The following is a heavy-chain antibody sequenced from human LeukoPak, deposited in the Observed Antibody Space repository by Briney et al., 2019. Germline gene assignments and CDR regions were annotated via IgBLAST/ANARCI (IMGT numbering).Heavy chain of an antibody. V-gene: IGHV4-39*01. D-gene: IGHD2-15*01. J-gene: IGHJ4*02. Sequence: SETLSLTCTVSRGSISSSSFYWGWIRQPPGKGLQWIGTIYSSGTTYYNASLRSRVSISVDTSKNQFSLNLSSVTAADTAVYYCARLWWAAWQYYFDYWGQGTLVTVSS. CDR2: IYSSGTT. CDR3: ARLWWAAWQYYFDY. CDR1: RGSISSSSFY.